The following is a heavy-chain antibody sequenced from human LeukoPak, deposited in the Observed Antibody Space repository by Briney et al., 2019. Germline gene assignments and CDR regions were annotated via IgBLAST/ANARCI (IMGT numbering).Heavy chain of an antibody. J-gene: IGHJ5*02. CDR3: AKGGSSWPREAWFDP. D-gene: IGHD6-13*01. Sequence: GGSLRLSCAASGFTFSSYWMSWVRQAPGKGLEWVANIKQDGSEKYYVDSVKGRFTISRDNAKNSLYLQMNSLRAEDTAVYYCAKGGSSWPREAWFDPWGQGALVTVSS. CDR1: GFTFSSYW. CDR2: IKQDGSEK. V-gene: IGHV3-7*03.